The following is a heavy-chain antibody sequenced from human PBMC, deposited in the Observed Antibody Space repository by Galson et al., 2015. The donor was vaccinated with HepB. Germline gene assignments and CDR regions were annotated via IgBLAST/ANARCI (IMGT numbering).Heavy chain of an antibody. CDR1: GGTFSSYT. J-gene: IGHJ4*02. Sequence: QSGAEVKKPGESLKISCKASGGTFSSYTISWVRQAPGQGLEWMGRIIPILGIANYAQKFQGRVTITADKSTSTAYMELSSLRSEDTAVYYCARKYGSGSYVSLGYWGQGTLVTVSS. D-gene: IGHD3-10*01. CDR3: ARKYGSGSYVSLGY. CDR2: IIPILGIA. V-gene: IGHV1-69*02.